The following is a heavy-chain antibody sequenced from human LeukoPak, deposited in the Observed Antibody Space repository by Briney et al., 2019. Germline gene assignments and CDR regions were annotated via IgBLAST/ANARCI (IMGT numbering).Heavy chain of an antibody. Sequence: SEALSLTCTVSGGSISSYYWSWIRQPPGKGLEWIGYIYYSGSTNYNPSLKSRVTISVDTSKNQFSLKLSSVTAADTAVYYCARASYYYDSSGYHDALDIWGQGTMVTVSS. V-gene: IGHV4-59*01. CDR3: ARASYYYDSSGYHDALDI. J-gene: IGHJ3*02. CDR1: GGSISSYY. CDR2: IYYSGST. D-gene: IGHD3-22*01.